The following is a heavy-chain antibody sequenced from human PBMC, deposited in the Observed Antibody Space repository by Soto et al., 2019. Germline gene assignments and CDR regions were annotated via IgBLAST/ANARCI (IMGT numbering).Heavy chain of an antibody. CDR3: ARHVISGYSSSWYEGDAFDI. J-gene: IGHJ3*02. Sequence: GESLKISCKGSGYSFTSYWIGWVRQMPGKGLEWMGIIYPGDSDTRYSPSFQGQVTISADKSISTAYLQWSSLKASDTAMYSCARHVISGYSSSWYEGDAFDIWGQGTMVTVSS. D-gene: IGHD6-13*01. CDR1: GYSFTSYW. CDR2: IYPGDSDT. V-gene: IGHV5-51*01.